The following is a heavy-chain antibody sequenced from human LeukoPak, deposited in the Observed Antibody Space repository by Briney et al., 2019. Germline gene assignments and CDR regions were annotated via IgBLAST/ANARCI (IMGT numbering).Heavy chain of an antibody. CDR1: GYSISSGYY. CDR2: IYYSGST. CDR3: ARDLKTTVTTRSTHYYYYMDV. Sequence: SETLSLTCAVSGYSISSGYYWGWIRQPPGKGLEWIGYIYYSGSTNYNPSLKSRVTISVDTSKNQFSLKLGSVTAADTAVYYCARDLKTTVTTRSTHYYYYMDVWGKGTTVTVSS. D-gene: IGHD4-17*01. J-gene: IGHJ6*03. V-gene: IGHV4-61*01.